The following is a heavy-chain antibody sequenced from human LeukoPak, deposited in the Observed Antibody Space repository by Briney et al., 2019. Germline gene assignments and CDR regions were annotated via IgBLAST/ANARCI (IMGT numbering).Heavy chain of an antibody. V-gene: IGHV4-34*01. CDR2: INHSGST. CDR1: GGSFSGYY. J-gene: IGHJ4*02. D-gene: IGHD2-8*01. CDR3: AREAIGYCTNGVCSWSPFDY. Sequence: ASETLSLTCAVYGGSFSGYYWSWIRQPPGKGLEWIGEINHSGSTNYNPPLKSRVTISVDTSKNQFSLKLSSVTAADTAVYYCAREAIGYCTNGVCSWSPFDYWGQGTLVTVSS.